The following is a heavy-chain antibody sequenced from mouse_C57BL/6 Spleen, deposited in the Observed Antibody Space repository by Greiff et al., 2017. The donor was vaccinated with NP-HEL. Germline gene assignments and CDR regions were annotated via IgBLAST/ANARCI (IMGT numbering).Heavy chain of an antibody. V-gene: IGHV1-61*01. J-gene: IGHJ1*03. CDR3: ARRIRWYVDV. CDR2: IYPSDSET. Sequence: VQLQQPGAELVRPGSSVKLSCKASGYTFTSYWMDWVKQRPGQGLEWIGNIYPSDSETHYNQKFKDKATLTVDKSSSTAYMQLSSLTSEDSAVYYCARRIRWYVDVWGTGTTVTVSS. CDR1: GYTFTSYW.